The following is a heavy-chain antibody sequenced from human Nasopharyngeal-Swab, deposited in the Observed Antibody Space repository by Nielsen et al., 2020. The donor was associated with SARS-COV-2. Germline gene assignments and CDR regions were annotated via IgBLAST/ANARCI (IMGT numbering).Heavy chain of an antibody. CDR1: GFTFSSYW. CDR3: ARGGYSGYEYYFDY. V-gene: IGHV3-7*01. CDR2: IKQDGSEK. Sequence: GESLKISCAASGFTFSSYWMSWVRQAPGKGLEWVANIKQDGSEKYYVDSVKGRFTIFRDNAKNSLYLQMNSLRAEDTAVYYCARGGYSGYEYYFDYWGQGTLVTVSS. D-gene: IGHD5-12*01. J-gene: IGHJ4*02.